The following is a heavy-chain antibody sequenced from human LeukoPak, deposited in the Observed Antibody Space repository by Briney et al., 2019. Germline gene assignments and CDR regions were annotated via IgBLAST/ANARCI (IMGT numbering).Heavy chain of an antibody. J-gene: IGHJ6*02. Sequence: LAGGSLRPSCAASGFTFSSYDMHWVRQATGKGLEWVSAIGTAGDTYYPGSVKGRFTISRENAKNSLYLQMNSLRAGDTAVYYCARAPWVARGGMDVWGQGTTVTVSS. CDR3: ARAPWVARGGMDV. CDR1: GFTFSSYD. V-gene: IGHV3-13*01. D-gene: IGHD2-15*01. CDR2: IGTAGDT.